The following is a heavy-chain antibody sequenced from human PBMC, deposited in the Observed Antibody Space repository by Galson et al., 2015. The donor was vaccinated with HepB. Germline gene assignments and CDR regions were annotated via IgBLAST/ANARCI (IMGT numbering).Heavy chain of an antibody. CDR3: ARGPPGYDAFDI. V-gene: IGHV3-30*04. CDR1: GFTFSSYA. Sequence: SLRLSCAASGFTFSSYAMHWVRQAPGKGLEWVAVISYDGSNKYYADSVKGRFTTSRDNSKNTLYLQMNSLRAEDTAVYYCARGPPGYDAFDIWGQGTMVTVSS. J-gene: IGHJ3*02. D-gene: IGHD6-13*01. CDR2: ISYDGSNK.